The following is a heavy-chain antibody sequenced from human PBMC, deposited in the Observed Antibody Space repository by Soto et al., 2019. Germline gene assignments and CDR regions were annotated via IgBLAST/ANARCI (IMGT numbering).Heavy chain of an antibody. CDR1: GVTFNRQD. Sequence: QVQLVRSGAEVKKPGSSVKVSCKASGVTFNRQDMRWVRQAPGQGLEWMGGIIPMFGTPHYAEKFQDRVTITADESTGTAYLELSSLTSEDTAVYYCATSEGREGYSFDYWGPGTLVTVS. CDR2: IIPMFGTP. V-gene: IGHV1-69*01. CDR3: ATSEGREGYSFDY. D-gene: IGHD4-4*01. J-gene: IGHJ4*02.